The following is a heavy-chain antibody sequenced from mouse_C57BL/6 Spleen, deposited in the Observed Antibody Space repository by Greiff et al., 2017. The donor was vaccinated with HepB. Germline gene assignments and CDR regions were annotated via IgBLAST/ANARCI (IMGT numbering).Heavy chain of an antibody. CDR1: GYTFPSYW. CDR3: SSEGYDYDEDYAMEY. D-gene: IGHD2-4*01. Sequence: QVQLQQPGAELVKPGASVKLSCKASGYTFPSYWITWVKQRPGQGLEWIGAIYPGSGSTTYNEKFKSKSTLTVDTSSSPAYVQLTSRTSEDSAVSYCSSEGYDYDEDYAMEYWGQGTSVTVSS. V-gene: IGHV1-55*01. CDR2: IYPGSGST. J-gene: IGHJ4*01.